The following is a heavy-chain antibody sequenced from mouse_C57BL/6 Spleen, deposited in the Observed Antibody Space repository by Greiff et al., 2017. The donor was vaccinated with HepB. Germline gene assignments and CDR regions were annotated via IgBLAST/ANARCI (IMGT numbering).Heavy chain of an antibody. CDR1: GFTFSDYY. Sequence: EVMLVESEGGLVQPGRSMKLSCTASGFTFSDYYMAWVRQVPEKGLEWVANINYDGSSTYYLDSLKSRFIISRDNAKNILYLQMSSLKSEDTATYYCAREYSNFYYAMDYWGQGTSVTVSS. D-gene: IGHD2-5*01. CDR3: AREYSNFYYAMDY. CDR2: INYDGSST. J-gene: IGHJ4*01. V-gene: IGHV5-16*01.